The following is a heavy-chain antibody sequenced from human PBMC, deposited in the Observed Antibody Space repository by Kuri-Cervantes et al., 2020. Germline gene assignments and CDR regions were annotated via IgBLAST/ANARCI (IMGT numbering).Heavy chain of an antibody. CDR3: ARTGYFDY. CDR1: GFTFSSYG. V-gene: IGHV3-30*03. J-gene: IGHJ4*02. CDR2: ISYDGSNK. Sequence: GESLKISCAASGFTFSSYGMHWVRQAPGKGLEWVAVISYDGSNKYYVDSVKGRFTISRDNAKNSLYLQMNSLRAEDTAVYYCARTGYFDYWGQGTLVTVSS.